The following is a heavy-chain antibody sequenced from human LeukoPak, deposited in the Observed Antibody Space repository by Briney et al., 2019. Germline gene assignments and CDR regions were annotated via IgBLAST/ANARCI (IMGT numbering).Heavy chain of an antibody. CDR3: ARDYDYVWGSRNDAFDI. J-gene: IGHJ3*02. D-gene: IGHD3-16*01. Sequence: SETLSLTCTVSGDSIGTGSYYWGWIRQSPGKGLEWIGSIYYSGSTYYNPSLKSRVTISLDTSKSQFSLKLSSVTAADTAVYYCARDYDYVWGSRNDAFDIWGQGTMVTVSS. CDR2: IYYSGST. CDR1: GDSIGTGSYY. V-gene: IGHV4-39*07.